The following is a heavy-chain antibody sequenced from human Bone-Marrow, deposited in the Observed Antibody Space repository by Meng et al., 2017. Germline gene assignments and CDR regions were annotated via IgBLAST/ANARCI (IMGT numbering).Heavy chain of an antibody. J-gene: IGHJ6*02. V-gene: IGHV1-69*05. CDR3: AREGLPEGYYGMDV. D-gene: IGHD2-15*01. CDR2: IIPIFGTA. Sequence: SVKVSCKASGGTFSSYAISWVRQAPGQGLEWMGGIIPIFGTANYAQKFQGRVTITTDESTNTAYMELSSLRSEDTAVYYCAREGLPEGYYGMDVWGQGTTVTVSS. CDR1: GGTFSSYA.